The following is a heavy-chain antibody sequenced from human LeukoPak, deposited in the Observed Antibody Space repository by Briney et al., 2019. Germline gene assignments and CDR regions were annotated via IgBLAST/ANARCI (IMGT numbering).Heavy chain of an antibody. V-gene: IGHV3-7*01. D-gene: IGHD3-3*01. J-gene: IGHJ4*02. CDR3: ARESAYAFWY. CDR2: VNRDGSET. Sequence: GGSLRLSCAASGFALSSHWMTWVRQVPGRGPEWVANVNRDGSETYYLDSVKGRFTISRDNAKNSLYLQMNSLRDEDTAVYYCARESAYAFWYWGQGTLVAVSS. CDR1: GFALSSHW.